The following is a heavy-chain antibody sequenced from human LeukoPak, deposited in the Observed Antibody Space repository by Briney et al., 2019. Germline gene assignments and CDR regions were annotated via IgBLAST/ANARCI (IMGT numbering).Heavy chain of an antibody. CDR3: AKRVCSSVSCPFDH. Sequence: GGSLRLSCAASGFTFNSYALYWVRQAPGKGLEWVSTISSSGGTTSYTDSVKGRSTISRDNSKNTLYLQMNGLRAADTAIYYCAKRVCSSVSCPFDHWGQGTLVTVSS. CDR1: GFTFNSYA. D-gene: IGHD2-2*01. V-gene: IGHV3-23*01. CDR2: ISSSGGTT. J-gene: IGHJ4*02.